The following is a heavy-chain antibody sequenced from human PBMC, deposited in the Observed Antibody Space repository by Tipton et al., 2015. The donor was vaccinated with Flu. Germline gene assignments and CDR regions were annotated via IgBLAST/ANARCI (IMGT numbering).Heavy chain of an antibody. CDR3: ARLSFYDVDLKNHYFED. V-gene: IGHV4-39*01. D-gene: IGHD3-10*02. CDR2: VYYSGST. Sequence: QLVQSGPEVKPSETLSLTCAVSGGSIDNSGYYWGWIRQPPGKGLEWVGSVYYSGSTYYNPSLKSRVTISVDTSKNQFSLKVTSLTAADTAVYYCARLSFYDVDLKNHYFEDWGQGALVTVSS. J-gene: IGHJ4*02. CDR1: GGSIDNSGYY.